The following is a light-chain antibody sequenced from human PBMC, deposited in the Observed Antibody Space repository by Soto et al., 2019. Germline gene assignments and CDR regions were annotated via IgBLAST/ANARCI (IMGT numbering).Light chain of an antibody. CDR1: QSVRSSY. J-gene: IGKJ3*01. CDR2: GAS. V-gene: IGKV3-20*01. Sequence: EIVLTQSPGTLSLSPGERATLSCRASQSVRSSYLAWYQQKPGQAPRLLIYGASTRATGIPDRFSGSGSGTDFTLTISRLEPEDVAVYYCQQYASSLFPFGPGTKVDIK. CDR3: QQYASSLFP.